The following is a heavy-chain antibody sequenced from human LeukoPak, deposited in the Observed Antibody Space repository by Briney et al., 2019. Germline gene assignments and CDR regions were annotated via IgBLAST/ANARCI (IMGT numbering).Heavy chain of an antibody. J-gene: IGHJ4*02. CDR3: ARDLLWFGEAYFDY. CDR2: IYHSGRT. CDR1: GGSISSGDYS. Sequence: PSETLSLTCAVSGGSISSGDYSWSRIRQPPGKGLEWIGYIYHSGRTYYNPSLKSRVTISIDRSKNQFSLKLSSVTAADTAVYYCARDLLWFGEAYFDYWGQGTLVTVSS. V-gene: IGHV4-30-2*01. D-gene: IGHD3-10*01.